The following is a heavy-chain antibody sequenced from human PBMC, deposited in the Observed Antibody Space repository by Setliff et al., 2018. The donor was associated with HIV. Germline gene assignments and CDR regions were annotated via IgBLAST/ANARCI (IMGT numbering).Heavy chain of an antibody. CDR1: GYTLTDYY. J-gene: IGHJ5*02. CDR2: INPNSGGT. D-gene: IGHD3-10*01. V-gene: IGHV1-2*02. CDR3: ARESASGNWFDP. Sequence: ASVKVSCKASGYTLTDYYVHWVRQAPGQGLEWMGWINPNSGGTNYAQKFQGRVTMTRDTSINTAYMELSRLRSDDTAVYYCARESASGNWFDPWGQGTLVTVSS.